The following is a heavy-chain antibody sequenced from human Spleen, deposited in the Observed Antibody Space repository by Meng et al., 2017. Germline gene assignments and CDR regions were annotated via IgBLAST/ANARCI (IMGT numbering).Heavy chain of an antibody. Sequence: GESLKISCAASGFTFSSYSMNWVRQAPGKGLEWVSSISTTSRYIYYADSLKGRFTISRDNAKNSLFLHMNSLRAEDTAVYYCARLYYVDYIDSWGLGTLVTVSS. CDR1: GFTFSSYS. D-gene: IGHD3-10*02. CDR2: ISTTSRYI. V-gene: IGHV3-21*04. CDR3: ARLYYVDYIDS. J-gene: IGHJ4*02.